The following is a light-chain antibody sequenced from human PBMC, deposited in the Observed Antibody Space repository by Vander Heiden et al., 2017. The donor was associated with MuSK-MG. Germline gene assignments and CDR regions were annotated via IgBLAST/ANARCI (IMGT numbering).Light chain of an antibody. J-gene: IGKJ1*01. Sequence: EIVLTQSPGTLSLSPGERATLSCRASQSVSSNYLAWYQQKPGQAPRLLIYGASSRATGIPDRFSGSGSGTGFTLTISRLEPEDFAVYYCQQYGNSWTFGQGTKVEIK. CDR2: GAS. CDR3: QQYGNSWT. V-gene: IGKV3-20*01. CDR1: QSVSSNY.